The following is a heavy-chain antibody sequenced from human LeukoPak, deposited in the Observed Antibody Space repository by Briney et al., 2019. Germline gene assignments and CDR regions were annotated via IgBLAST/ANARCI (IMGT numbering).Heavy chain of an antibody. J-gene: IGHJ6*02. D-gene: IGHD3-10*01. V-gene: IGHV4-61*05. Sequence: PSETLSLTCTVSGGSISSSSYYWGWIRQPPGKGLEWIGYIYNSGTTNYNPSLKSRVTISIDTSKNQFSLKLNSVTAADTAVYYCARTRVRFGEEFFGEVLHYYYGMDVWGQGTTVTVSS. CDR1: GGSISSSSYY. CDR3: ARTRVRFGEEFFGEVLHYYYGMDV. CDR2: IYNSGTT.